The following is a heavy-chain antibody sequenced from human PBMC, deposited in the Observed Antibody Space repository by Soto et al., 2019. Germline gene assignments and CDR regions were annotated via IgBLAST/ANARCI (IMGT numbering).Heavy chain of an antibody. CDR1: GGSFSGYY. CDR2: INHSGST. V-gene: IGHV4-34*01. Sequence: SETLSLTCAVYGGSFSGYYRSWIRQPPGKGLEWIGEINHSGSTNYNPSLKSRVTISVDTSKNQFSLKLSSVTAADTAVYYCARRSSSSLGSLFDPWGRGILVTVSS. J-gene: IGHJ5*02. D-gene: IGHD6-6*01. CDR3: ARRSSSSLGSLFDP.